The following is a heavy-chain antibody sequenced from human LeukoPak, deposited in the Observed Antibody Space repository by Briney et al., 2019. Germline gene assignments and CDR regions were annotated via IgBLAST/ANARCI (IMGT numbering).Heavy chain of an antibody. J-gene: IGHJ6*04. CDR3: ATRYCSIAACRASSYKCMDD. D-gene: IGHD2-2*01. CDR2: IYSGGST. V-gene: IGHV3-66*01. Sequence: GGSLRLSCAASGFTVSSNYMSWVRQAPGKGLEWVSVIYSGGSTYYADSVKGRFTISRDNSKNTLYLQMNSLRAEDTAVYYCATRYCSIAACRASSYKCMDDWGKGTTVIVSS. CDR1: GFTVSSNY.